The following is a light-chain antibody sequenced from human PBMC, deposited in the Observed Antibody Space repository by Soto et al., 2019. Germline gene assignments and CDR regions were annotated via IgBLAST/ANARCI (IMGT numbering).Light chain of an antibody. V-gene: IGKV3-11*01. CDR1: QSVSSY. CDR2: DAS. Sequence: EIVFTQSPSTLSFSPGERATLSCRASQSVSSYLAWYQQKPGQAPRLLIYDASNRATGIPARFSGSGSGTNFTLTIGSLEPEDFAVYYCQQRRSWQVTFGQGTRLEIK. CDR3: QQRRSWQVT. J-gene: IGKJ5*01.